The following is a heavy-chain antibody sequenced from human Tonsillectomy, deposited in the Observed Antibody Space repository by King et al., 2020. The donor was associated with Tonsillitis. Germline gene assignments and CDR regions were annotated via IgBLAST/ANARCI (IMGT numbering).Heavy chain of an antibody. CDR2: ISSDGSKK. J-gene: IGHJ4*02. CDR1: GFTFSSYG. CDR3: AKARQWLVHFDY. V-gene: IGHV3-30*18. D-gene: IGHD6-19*01. Sequence: QLVQSGGGVVQPGRSLRLSCAASGFTFSSYGIHWVRQAPGKGLEWVAVISSDGSKKYYAESVRGRFTISRDNSKHTRYLQMNSLRADDTAVYYCAKARQWLVHFDYWGQGTLVTVSS.